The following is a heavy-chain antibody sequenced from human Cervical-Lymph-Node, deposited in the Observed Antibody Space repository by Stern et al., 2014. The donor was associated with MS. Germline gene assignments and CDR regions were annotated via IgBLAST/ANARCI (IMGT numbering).Heavy chain of an antibody. CDR2: ISHDGTNK. CDR1: GFTFSSFA. CDR3: ARDPSRFGDNGYLDF. Sequence: VQLVESGGGLVQPGKSLRLSCAASGFTFSSFAMHWVRQARGQGLQWLAVISHDGTNKYYAASVKGRFTISRDKSNNAVYLQISSLRLDDTAVYFCARDPSRFGDNGYLDFWGQGTLVTVSS. V-gene: IGHV3-30-3*01. D-gene: IGHD3-10*01. J-gene: IGHJ4*02.